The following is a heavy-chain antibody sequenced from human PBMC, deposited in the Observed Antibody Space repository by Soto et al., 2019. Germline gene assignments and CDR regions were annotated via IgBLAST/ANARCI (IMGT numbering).Heavy chain of an antibody. CDR2: IYYSGST. D-gene: IGHD3-10*01. Sequence: SETLSLTCTVSGGSISSGDYYWSWIRQPPGKGLEWIGYIYYSGSTYYNPSLKSRVTISVDTSKNQFSLKLSSVTAADTAVYYCARASITMVRGASEPLDIWGQGTMVTVSS. CDR1: GGSISSGDYY. CDR3: ARASITMVRGASEPLDI. V-gene: IGHV4-30-4*01. J-gene: IGHJ3*02.